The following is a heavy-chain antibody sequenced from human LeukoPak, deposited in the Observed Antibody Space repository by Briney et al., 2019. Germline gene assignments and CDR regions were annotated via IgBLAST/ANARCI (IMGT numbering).Heavy chain of an antibody. CDR3: ARRTHNNAGYYYYYYMDV. Sequence: PSETLSLTCAVYGGSFSGYYWSWIRQPPGKGLEWIGEINHSGSTNYNPSLKSRVTISVDTSKSQFSLKLSSVTAADTAVYYCARRTHNNAGYYYYYYMDVWGKGTTVTVSS. V-gene: IGHV4-34*01. D-gene: IGHD1-14*01. CDR1: GGSFSGYY. J-gene: IGHJ6*03. CDR2: INHSGST.